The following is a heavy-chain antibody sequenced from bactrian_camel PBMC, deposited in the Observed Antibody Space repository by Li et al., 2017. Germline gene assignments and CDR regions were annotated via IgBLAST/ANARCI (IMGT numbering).Heavy chain of an antibody. J-gene: IGHJ6*01. CDR3: VKDYATAGPDFGC. Sequence: DVQLVESGGGSVHTGGSLRLSCAGSGYSYSYFCLGWFRRRAPGKGLEWVSSISSGGSRTRYADSVKGRFTISRDNAKNTVYLQMNSLKPEHTAVYYCVKDYATAGPDFGCWGQGTQVTVS. CDR1: GYSYSYFC. D-gene: IGHD6*01. CDR2: ISSGGSRT. V-gene: IGHV3S40*01.